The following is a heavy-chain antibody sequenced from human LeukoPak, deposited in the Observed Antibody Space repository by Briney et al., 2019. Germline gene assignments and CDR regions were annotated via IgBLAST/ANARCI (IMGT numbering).Heavy chain of an antibody. Sequence: PGGSLRLSCAASGFTFSSYAMHWVRQAPGKGLEWVAVISYDGSNKYYADSVKGRFTISRDNSKNTLYLQMNSPRAEDTAVYYCARAVAGTFDYWGQGTLVTVSS. CDR2: ISYDGSNK. CDR3: ARAVAGTFDY. D-gene: IGHD6-19*01. CDR1: GFTFSSYA. J-gene: IGHJ4*02. V-gene: IGHV3-30*04.